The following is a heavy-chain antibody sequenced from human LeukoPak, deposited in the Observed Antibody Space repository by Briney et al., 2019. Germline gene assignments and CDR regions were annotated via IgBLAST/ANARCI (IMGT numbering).Heavy chain of an antibody. D-gene: IGHD2-21*02. Sequence: GGSLRLSCAASGFTFSSYGMHWVRQAPGKGLEWVAVISYDGSNKYYADSVKGRFTISRDNSKNTLYLQMNSLRAEDTAVYYCAKDKSTAIRYYFDYWGQGTLVTVSS. CDR2: ISYDGSNK. J-gene: IGHJ4*02. CDR1: GFTFSSYG. V-gene: IGHV3-30*18. CDR3: AKDKSTAIRYYFDY.